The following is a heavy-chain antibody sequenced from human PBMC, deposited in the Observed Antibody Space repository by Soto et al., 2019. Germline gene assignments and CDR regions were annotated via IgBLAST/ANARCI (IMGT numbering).Heavy chain of an antibody. CDR1: GFPLSTSGVG. Sequence: GXGPTLGNPTQSLTLTCTFSGFPLSTSGVGVGWVRQPPGKALEWLALIYWNDDKRYSPSLKSRLTITKDTSKNQVVLTMTNMDPVDTATYYCAHRQRAWYDFWSGTKGYDGMDVWGQGTTVTVSS. J-gene: IGHJ6*02. D-gene: IGHD3-3*01. CDR2: IYWNDDK. V-gene: IGHV2-5*01. CDR3: AHRQRAWYDFWSGTKGYDGMDV.